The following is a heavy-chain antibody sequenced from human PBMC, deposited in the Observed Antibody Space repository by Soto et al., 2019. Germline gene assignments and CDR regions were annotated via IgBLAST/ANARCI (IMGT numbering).Heavy chain of an antibody. CDR1: GGSISSGGYY. CDR3: ASTYCYGSGSLFGVPTGFDP. D-gene: IGHD3-10*01. J-gene: IGHJ5*02. CDR2: IYYSGST. Sequence: TSETLSLTCTVSGGSISSGGYYWSWIRQHPGKGLEWSGYIYYSGSTYYTPSLKSRVTISVDTSKTQFSLKLSSVTAADTAVYYCASTYCYGSGSLFGVPTGFDPWGQGTLVTVSS. V-gene: IGHV4-31*03.